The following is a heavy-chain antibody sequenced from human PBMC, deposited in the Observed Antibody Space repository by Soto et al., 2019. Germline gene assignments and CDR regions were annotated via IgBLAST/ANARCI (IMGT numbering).Heavy chain of an antibody. CDR1: GGSFSGYY. Sequence: SETLSLTCAVYGGSFSGYYWSWIRQPPGKGLEWIGEINHSGSTNYNPSLKSRVTISVDTSKNQFSLKLSSVTAADTAVYYCARMLRGGYYDSTRSYDYGMDVWGQGTTVTVSS. CDR3: ARMLRGGYYDSTRSYDYGMDV. J-gene: IGHJ6*02. V-gene: IGHV4-34*01. CDR2: INHSGST. D-gene: IGHD3-22*01.